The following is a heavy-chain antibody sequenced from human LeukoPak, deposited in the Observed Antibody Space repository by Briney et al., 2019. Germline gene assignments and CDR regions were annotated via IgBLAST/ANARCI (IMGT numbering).Heavy chain of an antibody. CDR2: IKQDGSEK. Sequence: GGSLRLSCAASGFTFSSYAMSWVRQAPGKGLEWVANIKQDGSEKYYVDSVKGRFTISRDNAKNSLYLQMNSLRAEDTAVYYCARVAGYCSGGSCYSFLDYWGQGTLVTVSS. V-gene: IGHV3-7*01. CDR3: ARVAGYCSGGSCYSFLDY. J-gene: IGHJ4*02. CDR1: GFTFSSYA. D-gene: IGHD2-15*01.